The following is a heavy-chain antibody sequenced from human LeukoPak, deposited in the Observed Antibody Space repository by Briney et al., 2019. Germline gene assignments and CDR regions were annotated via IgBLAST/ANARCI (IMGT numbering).Heavy chain of an antibody. V-gene: IGHV3-74*01. Sequence: GGSLRLSCAASGFTFSHYWMHWVRQVPGKGLVWVSQINSDGSSSSYADSVKGRFAISRDNAKNTLFLQMDSLGAEDTAVYYCAKGHWRYSSGWEAFDYWGQGTLVTVSS. CDR1: GFTFSHYW. J-gene: IGHJ4*02. CDR3: AKGHWRYSSGWEAFDY. CDR2: INSDGSSS. D-gene: IGHD6-19*01.